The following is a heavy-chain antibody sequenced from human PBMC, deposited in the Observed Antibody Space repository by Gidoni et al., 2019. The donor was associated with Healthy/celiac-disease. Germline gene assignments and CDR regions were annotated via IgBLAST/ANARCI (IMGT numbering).Heavy chain of an antibody. D-gene: IGHD2-15*01. J-gene: IGHJ3*02. CDR1: GYSLTSYW. Sequence: EVQLVMSGAEVKKPGELLKIYCNGSGYSLTSYWIVRVLQMPGKGLEWLGIIYPGDSDTRYSPSFQGQVTISADKSISTAYLQWSSLKASDTAMYYCARLGIVVVVAATRRSPGHFDIWGQGTMVTVSS. CDR3: ARLGIVVVVAATRRSPGHFDI. CDR2: IYPGDSDT. V-gene: IGHV5-51*01.